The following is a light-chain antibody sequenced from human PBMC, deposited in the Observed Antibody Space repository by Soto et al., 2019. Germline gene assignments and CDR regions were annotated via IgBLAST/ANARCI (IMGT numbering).Light chain of an antibody. Sequence: DIVMTQSPDSLAVSLGERATINCKSSQSVLYSSNNKNYLAWYQQKPGQPPKLLIYWASTRESGVPDRFSGSGSGTHFTITISSLQDEDVAVYYCQQYYSTPLTFGEGNKVEIK. CDR3: QQYYSTPLT. CDR1: QSVLYSSNNKNY. V-gene: IGKV4-1*01. J-gene: IGKJ4*01. CDR2: WAS.